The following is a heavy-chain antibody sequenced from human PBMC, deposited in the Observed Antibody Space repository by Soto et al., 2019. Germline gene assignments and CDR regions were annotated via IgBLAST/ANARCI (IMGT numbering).Heavy chain of an antibody. CDR3: ATKMTGIAAAVY. J-gene: IGHJ4*02. Sequence: QVQLVESGGGVVQPGRSLRLSCAASGFTFSSYGLHWVRQAPRKGLEWVAVISYDGSNKYYADSVKGRFTISRDNSKDTLYLQMKSLRAEDTAVYYCATKMTGIAAAVYWGQGTMVTVSS. CDR2: ISYDGSNK. V-gene: IGHV3-30*03. CDR1: GFTFSSYG. D-gene: IGHD6-13*01.